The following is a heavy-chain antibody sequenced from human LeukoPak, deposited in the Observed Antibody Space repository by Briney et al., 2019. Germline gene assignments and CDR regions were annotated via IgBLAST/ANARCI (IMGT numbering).Heavy chain of an antibody. CDR3: AKGSPHRAPDY. V-gene: IGHV3-23*01. Sequence: GGSLRLSCAASGFTFSSYGMSWVRQAPGKGLEWVSAISGDGKGTDYADSVKGRFTISRDNSKNTLYLQMNSLRAEDTAVYYCAKGSPHRAPDYWGQGTLVTVSS. D-gene: IGHD6-13*01. CDR1: GFTFSSYG. CDR2: ISGDGKGT. J-gene: IGHJ4*02.